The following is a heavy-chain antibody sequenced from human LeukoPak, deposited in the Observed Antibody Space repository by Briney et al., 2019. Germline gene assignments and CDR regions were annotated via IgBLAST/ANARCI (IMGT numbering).Heavy chain of an antibody. Sequence: PGGSLRLSCAASGFTFSSYSMNWVRQAPGKGLEWVSVISGSGGSTYYADSVKGRFAISRDNSKNTLALQMNSLRAEGTAVYYCAKDTNFGIYFDYWGQGTLVTVSS. J-gene: IGHJ4*02. CDR2: ISGSGGST. V-gene: IGHV3-23*01. CDR1: GFTFSSYS. CDR3: AKDTNFGIYFDY. D-gene: IGHD3-3*01.